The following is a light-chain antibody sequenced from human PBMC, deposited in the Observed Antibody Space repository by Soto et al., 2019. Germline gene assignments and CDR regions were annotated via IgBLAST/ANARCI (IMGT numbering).Light chain of an antibody. CDR1: QSISTF. CDR2: DAS. Sequence: EIVLTQPPGTLSLSPGKRATLSRRASQSISTFLTWYQQKPGQAPRLLIYDASTRATGIPPRFSGTGSGTDFTLTISSLEPEDFAVYYCQQRSDWPPLTFGGGTKVDIK. V-gene: IGKV3-11*01. CDR3: QQRSDWPPLT. J-gene: IGKJ4*01.